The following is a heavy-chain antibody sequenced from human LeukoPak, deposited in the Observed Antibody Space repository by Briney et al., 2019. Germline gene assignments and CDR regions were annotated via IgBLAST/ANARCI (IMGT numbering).Heavy chain of an antibody. CDR1: GFTFSNSW. D-gene: IGHD2-2*01. CDR3: VRGVGSSTSCYVRAFDI. J-gene: IGHJ3*02. Sequence: GGSLRLSCAASGFTFSNSWMHWVCQAREKGLEWVADIKCDGSEKCYVDSVKGRLAISRDNAKNSLYLQVNSLRAEDMTVYYCVRGVGSSTSCYVRAFDIWGQGTMVTVSS. V-gene: IGHV3-52*01. CDR2: IKCDGSEK.